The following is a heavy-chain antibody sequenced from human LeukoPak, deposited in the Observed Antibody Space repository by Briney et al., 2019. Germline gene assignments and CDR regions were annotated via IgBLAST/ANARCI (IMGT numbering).Heavy chain of an antibody. J-gene: IGHJ3*01. D-gene: IGHD1-26*01. V-gene: IGHV4-39*01. CDR2: IYYSGNT. CDR3: AHFKGGSFDF. CDR1: GGSISSSNYY. Sequence: SETLSLTCTVSGGSISSSNYYWGWIRQPPGKGLEWIGSIYYSGNTYYNPSLKSRVTISVDTSKNQFSLKLTSVTAADAAVYYCAHFKGGSFDFWGQGTMVTVSS.